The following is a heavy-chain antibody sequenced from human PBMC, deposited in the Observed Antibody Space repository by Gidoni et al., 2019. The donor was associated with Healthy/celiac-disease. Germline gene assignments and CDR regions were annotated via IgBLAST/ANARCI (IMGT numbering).Heavy chain of an antibody. D-gene: IGHD3-22*01. CDR3: ARGAVVVTTTGYFDY. Sequence: QLQLQESGPGLVQPSQTLSLTCTVSGGSISSGSDYGSWIRQPAGKGLVWIGRITTSRGTNYNPSLKSRVTISLDTANNQVSLKLSSVTAADTAVYYCARGAVVVTTTGYFDYGGHGTLVTVSS. CDR2: ITTSRGT. CDR1: GGSISSGSDY. V-gene: IGHV4-61*02. J-gene: IGHJ4*01.